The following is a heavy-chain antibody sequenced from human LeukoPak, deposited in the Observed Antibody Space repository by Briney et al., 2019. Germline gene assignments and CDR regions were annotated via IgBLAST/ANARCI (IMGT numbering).Heavy chain of an antibody. D-gene: IGHD3-3*02. CDR3: ARFPFSEWELPYFDY. J-gene: IGHJ4*02. Sequence: ASVKVSCKASGGTFSSYAISWVRQAPGQGLEWMGWISAYNGNTNYAQKLQGRVTMTTDTSTSTAYMELRSLRSDDTAVYYCARFPFSEWELPYFDYWGQGTLVTVSS. V-gene: IGHV1-18*01. CDR2: ISAYNGNT. CDR1: GGTFSSYA.